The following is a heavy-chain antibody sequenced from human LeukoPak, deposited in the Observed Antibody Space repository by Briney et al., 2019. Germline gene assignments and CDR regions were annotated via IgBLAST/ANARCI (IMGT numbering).Heavy chain of an antibody. CDR2: ITPSGGT. CDR3: TRGNPGYSSV. D-gene: IGHD5-18*01. Sequence: ASVSASSTALRYTSTVSYVRWVREAPGQGLEWMGIITPSGGTNYAQKFPGRVTMTRDTSTSTVYMELSSLRSEDTAVYYCTRGNPGYSSVRGPGILVTVSS. V-gene: IGHV1-46*01. CDR1: RYTSTVSY. J-gene: IGHJ4*02.